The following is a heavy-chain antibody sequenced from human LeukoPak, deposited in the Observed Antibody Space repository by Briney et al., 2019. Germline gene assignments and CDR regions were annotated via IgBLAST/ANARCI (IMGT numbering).Heavy chain of an antibody. V-gene: IGHV1-69*13. D-gene: IGHD3-10*01. J-gene: IGHJ6*02. CDR3: AGSEGSGSYYRDYYYYGMDV. CDR1: GYTFTGYY. CDR2: IIPIFGTA. Sequence: SVKVSCKASGYTFTGYYMHWVRQAPGQGLEWMGGIIPIFGTANYAQKFQGRVTITADESTSTAYMELSSLRSEDTAVYYCAGSEGSGSYYRDYYYYGMDVWGQGTTVTVSS.